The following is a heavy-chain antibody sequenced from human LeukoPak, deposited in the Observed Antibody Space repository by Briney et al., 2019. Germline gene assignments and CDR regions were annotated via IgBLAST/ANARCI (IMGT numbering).Heavy chain of an antibody. J-gene: IGHJ4*02. Sequence: GGSLRLSCAASGFTFSNFAMSWVRQAPGKGLEWVSGITNDGGTYYADSVKGRFTISRDNSQNTLYLQVNSLRAEDTAVYYCARGSYCSGVSCYYGYWGQGTLVTVSS. CDR3: ARGSYCSGVSCYYGY. CDR2: ITNDGGT. CDR1: GFTFSNFA. V-gene: IGHV3-23*01. D-gene: IGHD2-15*01.